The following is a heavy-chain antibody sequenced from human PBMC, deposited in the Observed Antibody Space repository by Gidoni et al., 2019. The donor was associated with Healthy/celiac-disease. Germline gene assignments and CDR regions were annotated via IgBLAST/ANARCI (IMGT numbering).Heavy chain of an antibody. CDR3: ARDGDTAMVTFDY. CDR1: GFPFSSYG. V-gene: IGHV3-33*01. J-gene: IGHJ4*02. Sequence: QVQLVESGGGVVQPGRSLRLSCAASGFPFSSYGMHWVRQAPGKGLEWVAVIWYDGSNKYYADSVKGRFTISRDNSKNTLYLQMNSLRAEDTAVYYCARDGDTAMVTFDYWGQGTLVTVSS. CDR2: IWYDGSNK. D-gene: IGHD5-18*01.